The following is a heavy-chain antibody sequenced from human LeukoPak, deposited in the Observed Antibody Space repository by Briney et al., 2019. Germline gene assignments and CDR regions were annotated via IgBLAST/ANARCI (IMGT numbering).Heavy chain of an antibody. CDR3: AKEPSCSGGNCYYFDN. CDR1: GFTFSSYA. D-gene: IGHD2-15*01. Sequence: GGSLRLSCAASGFTFSSYAMSWVRQAPGKGLEWVSAISGSGGSTYYADSVKGRFTISRDNSKNTLYLQMNSLRAEDTAIYYCAKEPSCSGGNCYYFDNWGQGTLVTVSS. CDR2: ISGSGGST. V-gene: IGHV3-23*01. J-gene: IGHJ4*02.